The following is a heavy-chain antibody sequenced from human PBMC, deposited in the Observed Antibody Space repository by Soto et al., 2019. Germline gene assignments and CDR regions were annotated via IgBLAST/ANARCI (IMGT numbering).Heavy chain of an antibody. V-gene: IGHV4-34*01. J-gene: IGHJ4*02. Sequence: QVQLQQWGAGLLKPSETLSLTCAVYGGSFSGYYWTWIRQPPGTGLEWIGEINHSGSTNYNPSLTRRVPISVDTSKNQFSLKLTSVTAADTAVYYCARDKITGLFDYWGQGTLVTVSS. CDR1: GGSFSGYY. CDR2: INHSGST. D-gene: IGHD2-8*02. CDR3: ARDKITGLFDY.